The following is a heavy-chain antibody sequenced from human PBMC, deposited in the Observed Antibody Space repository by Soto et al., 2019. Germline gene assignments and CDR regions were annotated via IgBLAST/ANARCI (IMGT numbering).Heavy chain of an antibody. Sequence: QVQLQESGPGLVKPSGTLSLTCAVSGGSISSNNWWSWVRQTPGKGLEYIGEIYHSGTTNYNTSLKTRVTISLDMSRNQFALRLTSVTAADTVGYFWAKYLRNWFDPWGQGILVTVSS. CDR2: IYHSGTT. CDR1: GGSISSNNW. CDR3: AKYLRNWFDP. J-gene: IGHJ5*02. V-gene: IGHV4-4*02.